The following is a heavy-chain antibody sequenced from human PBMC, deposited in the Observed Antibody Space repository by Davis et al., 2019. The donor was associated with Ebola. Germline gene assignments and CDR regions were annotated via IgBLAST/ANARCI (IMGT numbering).Heavy chain of an antibody. Sequence: GESLKISCTASGFTFGDYAMSWVRQAPGKGLEWVGFIRSKAYGGTTEYAASAKGRFTISRDDSKSIAYLQMNSLKTEDTAVYYCTRLTSGWTGGMDVWGQGTTVTVSS. CDR2: IRSKAYGGTT. CDR3: TRLTSGWTGGMDV. V-gene: IGHV3-49*04. D-gene: IGHD6-19*01. CDR1: GFTFGDYA. J-gene: IGHJ6*02.